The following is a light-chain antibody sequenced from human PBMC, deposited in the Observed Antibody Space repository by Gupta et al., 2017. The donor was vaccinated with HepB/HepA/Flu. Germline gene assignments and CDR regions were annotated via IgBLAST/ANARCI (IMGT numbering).Light chain of an antibody. CDR3: QQRSNSHT. V-gene: IGKV3-11*01. Sequence: EIVLTQSPATLSLSPGERATLSCRASQSVSSYLAWYQQKPGQAPRLLIYDASNRANGIPDRFSGSGSGTDFTLTSSSREPEDFAVYYLQQRSNSHTFGGGTKLEIK. CDR1: QSVSSY. J-gene: IGKJ4*01. CDR2: DAS.